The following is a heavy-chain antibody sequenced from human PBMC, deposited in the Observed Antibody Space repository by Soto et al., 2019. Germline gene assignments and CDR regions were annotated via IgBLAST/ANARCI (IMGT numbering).Heavy chain of an antibody. J-gene: IGHJ6*02. CDR1: GGSISSYY. Sequence: SETLSLTCTGSGGSISSYYWSWIRQPPGKGLEWIGYIYYSGSTNYNPSLKSRVTISVDTSKNQFSLKLSSVTAADTAVYYCARESPNYYYGMDVWGQGTTVTVSS. CDR3: ARESPNYYYGMDV. D-gene: IGHD3-10*01. CDR2: IYYSGST. V-gene: IGHV4-59*08.